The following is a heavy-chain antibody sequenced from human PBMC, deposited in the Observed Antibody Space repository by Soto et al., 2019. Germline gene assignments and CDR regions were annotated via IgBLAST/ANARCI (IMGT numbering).Heavy chain of an antibody. Sequence: GGSLRLSCAASGFTFSDYYMTWIRQAPGKGLEWVSYISSSSSYKNYADSVKGRFTISRDNAKNSVYLQMNSLRAEDTAVFYCARALFGSRGSYAYGAFYIWGQGTMVTVSS. CDR3: ARALFGSRGSYAYGAFYI. V-gene: IGHV3-11*05. CDR2: ISSSSSYK. CDR1: GFTFSDYY. J-gene: IGHJ3*02. D-gene: IGHD3-22*01.